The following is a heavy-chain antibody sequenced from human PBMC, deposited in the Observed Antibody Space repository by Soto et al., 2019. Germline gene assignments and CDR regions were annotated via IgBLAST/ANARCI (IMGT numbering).Heavy chain of an antibody. J-gene: IGHJ4*02. D-gene: IGHD3-10*01. Sequence: QVQLVQSGAEVKKPGASVKVSYKASGYMFNTYGITWVRQAPGQGLEWMGWISAYNGNIDYAQNLQGRVTMTIDTSTSTAYMELRSLRSDDTAVYYCARTYGSGSYFLPFEYWGQGTLVSVSS. CDR3: ARTYGSGSYFLPFEY. V-gene: IGHV1-18*01. CDR1: GYMFNTYG. CDR2: ISAYNGNI.